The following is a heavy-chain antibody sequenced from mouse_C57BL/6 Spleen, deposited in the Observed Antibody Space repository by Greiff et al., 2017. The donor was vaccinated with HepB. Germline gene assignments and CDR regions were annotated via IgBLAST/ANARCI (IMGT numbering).Heavy chain of an antibody. CDR1: GYTFTSYD. D-gene: IGHD2-3*01. V-gene: IGHV1-85*01. Sequence: VQLQQSGPELVKPGASVKLSCKASGYTFTSYDINWVKQRPGQGLEWIGWIYPRDGSTKYNEKFKGKATLTVDTSSSTAYMELHSLTSEDSAVYFCAGRKFYDGYCYWYFDVWGTGTTVTVSS. CDR2: IYPRDGST. CDR3: AGRKFYDGYCYWYFDV. J-gene: IGHJ1*03.